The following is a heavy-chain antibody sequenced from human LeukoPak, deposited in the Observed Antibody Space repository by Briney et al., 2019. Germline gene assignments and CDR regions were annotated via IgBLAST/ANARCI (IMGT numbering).Heavy chain of an antibody. Sequence: SGPLSLPCPVSGYPISSGYYWGWIRQPPGKGREWIGSIYHSGSTYYNPSLNSRATLSIDTSNNQSSLKRSSVTAADTAVYYCAREPGYGDYVIAWFDPWGQGTRVTVSS. CDR3: AREPGYGDYVIAWFDP. V-gene: IGHV4-38-2*02. J-gene: IGHJ5*02. CDR2: IYHSGST. CDR1: GYPISSGYY. D-gene: IGHD4-17*01.